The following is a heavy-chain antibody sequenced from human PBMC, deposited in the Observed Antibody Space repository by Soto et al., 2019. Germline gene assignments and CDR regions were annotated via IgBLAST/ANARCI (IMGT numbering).Heavy chain of an antibody. CDR3: ARDISNGYNSY. V-gene: IGHV3-74*01. Sequence: EVQLVESGGGLIQPGGSLKLSCTASGFTLGDYWMHWVRQIPGKGLVWVSRINTDGRVTNYAESVTGRFTISRDNAKNTLFLQMNSLRADDTAVYYCARDISNGYNSYRGQGTLVTVSS. CDR2: INTDGRVT. J-gene: IGHJ4*02. D-gene: IGHD5-12*01. CDR1: GFTLGDYW.